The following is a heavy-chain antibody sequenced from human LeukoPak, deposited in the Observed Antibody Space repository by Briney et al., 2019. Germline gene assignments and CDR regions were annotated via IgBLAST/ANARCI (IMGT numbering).Heavy chain of an antibody. CDR2: MSYSGST. J-gene: IGHJ4*02. CDR1: GGSISSYY. Sequence: SETLSLTCTVSGGSISSYYWSWIRQPPGKGLEWIGYMSYSGSTNYNPSLKSRVTISVDTSKNQFSLKVSSVTAADTAVYYCARGGEMATLYHFAYWGQGTLLTVFS. D-gene: IGHD5-24*01. CDR3: ARGGEMATLYHFAY. V-gene: IGHV4-59*01.